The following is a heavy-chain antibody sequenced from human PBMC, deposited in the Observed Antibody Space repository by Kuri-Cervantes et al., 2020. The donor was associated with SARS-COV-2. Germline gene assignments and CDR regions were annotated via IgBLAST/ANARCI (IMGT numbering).Heavy chain of an antibody. D-gene: IGHD4-17*01. Sequence: GESLKISCEGSGYTFTSCGISWVRQAPGQGLEWMGWISAYNGNTNYAQKLQGRVTMTTDTSTSTAYMELRSLRSDDTAVYYCARVHVYGDLRRWAADYWGQGTLVTVSS. CDR3: ARVHVYGDLRRWAADY. CDR1: GYTFTSCG. J-gene: IGHJ4*02. CDR2: ISAYNGNT. V-gene: IGHV1-18*01.